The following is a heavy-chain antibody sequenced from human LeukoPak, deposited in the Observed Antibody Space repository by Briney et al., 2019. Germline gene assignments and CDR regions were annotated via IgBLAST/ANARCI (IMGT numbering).Heavy chain of an antibody. J-gene: IGHJ4*02. CDR1: GFTFSDYY. Sequence: GGSLRLSCAASGFTFSDYYMSWIRQAPGKGLEWISYISSGGSTIYYADSVRGQFTISRDNAKNSLYLQMNSLRAEDTAVYYCARSLYSYGPFDYWGQGTLVTVSS. CDR3: ARSLYSYGPFDY. D-gene: IGHD5-18*01. V-gene: IGHV3-11*04. CDR2: ISSGGSTI.